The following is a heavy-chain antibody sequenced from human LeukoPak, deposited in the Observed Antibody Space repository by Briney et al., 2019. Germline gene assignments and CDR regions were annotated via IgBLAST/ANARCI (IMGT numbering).Heavy chain of an antibody. CDR3: AREGYYYGSGSYYITLDV. CDR2: IKQDGSDK. D-gene: IGHD3-10*01. Sequence: GGSLRLSCAASGFTFSSYWMSWVRQAPGKGLEWVANIKQDGSDKYYVDSVKGRFTISRDNAKNSLYLQMNSLRAEDTAVYYCAREGYYYGSGSYYITLDVWGKGTTVTVSS. V-gene: IGHV3-7*01. J-gene: IGHJ6*04. CDR1: GFTFSSYW.